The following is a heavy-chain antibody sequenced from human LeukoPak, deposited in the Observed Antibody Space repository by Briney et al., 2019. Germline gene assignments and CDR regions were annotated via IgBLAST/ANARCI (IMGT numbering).Heavy chain of an antibody. CDR3: ARLRRNNDNSGYYYYYDY. CDR2: ITPTSSYI. CDR1: GLTFSSYS. D-gene: IGHD3-22*01. J-gene: IGHJ4*02. V-gene: IGHV3-21*01. Sequence: GGSLRLSCAVSGLTFSSYSFNWVRQAPGKGLERVSSITPTSSYIYYADSVKGRFTISRDNAKNSLYLQMNSLRAEDTAVYYCARLRRNNDNSGYYYYYDYWGQGTLVTVSS.